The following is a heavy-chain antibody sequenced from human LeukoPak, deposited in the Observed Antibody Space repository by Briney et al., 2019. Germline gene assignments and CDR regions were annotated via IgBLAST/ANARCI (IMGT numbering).Heavy chain of an antibody. CDR3: ARGSSGYAY. CDR2: IHISGTT. V-gene: IGHV4-4*07. D-gene: IGHD3-22*01. CDR1: GGSISDYY. Sequence: SETLSLTCTVSGGSISDYYWSWVRQPAGKGLEWIGRIHISGTTYYNPSLKSRVTISVDTSKNQFSLKLSSVTAADTAVYYCARGSSGYAYWGQGTLVTVSS. J-gene: IGHJ4*02.